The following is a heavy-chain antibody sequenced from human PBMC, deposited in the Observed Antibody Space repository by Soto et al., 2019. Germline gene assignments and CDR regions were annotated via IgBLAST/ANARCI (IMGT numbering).Heavy chain of an antibody. CDR1: GFTVSNNY. CDR3: ARDVGV. J-gene: IGHJ6*04. Sequence: EVQLVESGGGLVQPGGSLRLSGAASGFTVSNNYMSWVRQAPGKGLEWVSVIYSGGSTYYADAVKGRFTISRDNPKNTLSLQLNSLRAEDTAVYYCARDVGVWCRGNTVTVSS. CDR2: IYSGGST. V-gene: IGHV3-66*01.